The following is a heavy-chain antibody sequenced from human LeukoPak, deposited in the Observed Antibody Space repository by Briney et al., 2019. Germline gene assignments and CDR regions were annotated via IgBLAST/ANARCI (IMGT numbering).Heavy chain of an antibody. Sequence: SGTPSPTWAVHGGSFSGFYWSWVRQPPRKGAGWSGGIKHNGSTNYKPSLKSRVTISVDTSKNQFSLKLSTVTAADTAVYYCARGRGDCSSTSCSVPYFDYWGQGTLVTVSS. V-gene: IGHV4-34*01. CDR3: ARGRGDCSSTSCSVPYFDY. D-gene: IGHD2-2*01. CDR1: GGSFSGFY. CDR2: IKHNGST. J-gene: IGHJ4*02.